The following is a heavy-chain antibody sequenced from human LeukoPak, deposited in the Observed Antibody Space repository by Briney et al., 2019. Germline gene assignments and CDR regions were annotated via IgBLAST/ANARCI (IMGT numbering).Heavy chain of an antibody. D-gene: IGHD5-12*01. CDR1: GGSFSGYY. V-gene: IGHV4-34*01. CDR3: AREGSGYSGYDLTDWFDP. CDR2: INHSGST. Sequence: SETLSLTCAAYGGSFSGYYWSWIRQPPGKGLEWIGEINHSGSTNYNPSLKSRVTISVDTSKNQFSLKLSSVTAADTAVYYCAREGSGYSGYDLTDWFDPWGQGTLVTVSS. J-gene: IGHJ5*02.